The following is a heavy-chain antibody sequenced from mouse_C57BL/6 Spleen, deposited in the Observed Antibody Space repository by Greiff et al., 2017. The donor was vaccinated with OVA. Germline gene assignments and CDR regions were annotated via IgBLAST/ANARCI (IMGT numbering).Heavy chain of an antibody. J-gene: IGHJ1*03. CDR2: INCDGSST. Sequence: EVQLMESEGGLVQPGSSMKLSCTASGFTFSDYYMAWVRQVPEKGLEWVANINCDGSSTYYMDSLKSRFIISRDNAKNNLYLQRSSLKSEDTATYYCARDGGGDGDGYFDVWGTGTTVTVSS. CDR1: GFTFSDYY. CDR3: ARDGGGDGDGYFDV. D-gene: IGHD1-1*02. V-gene: IGHV5-16*01.